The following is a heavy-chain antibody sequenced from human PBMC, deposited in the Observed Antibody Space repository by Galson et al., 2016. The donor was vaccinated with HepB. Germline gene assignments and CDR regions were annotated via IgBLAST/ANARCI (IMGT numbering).Heavy chain of an antibody. J-gene: IGHJ6*02. CDR1: GFTFSSFA. CDR2: IWFDGSDE. D-gene: IGHD5-12*01. V-gene: IGHV3-33*01. Sequence: SLRLSCAASGFTFSSFAMHWVRQAPGKGLEWVAVIWFDGSDEYYADSVKGRFTISRDNSMNTVYLQMNSLRAEDTAVYYCARPPSGYPTYYGMDVWGQGTTVTVS. CDR3: ARPPSGYPTYYGMDV.